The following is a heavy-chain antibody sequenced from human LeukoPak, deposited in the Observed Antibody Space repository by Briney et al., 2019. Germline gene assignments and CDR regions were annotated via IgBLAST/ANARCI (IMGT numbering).Heavy chain of an antibody. D-gene: IGHD3-22*01. J-gene: IGHJ4*02. Sequence: GESLKVSCKGSGYSFASFWIAWVRQMPGKGLEWMGIIWPIDSDTIYSPSFQGQVTISVDKSISTAYLQWSSLKASDTAMYYCARRPSSVSSGYSVDDWCQGTLVTVSS. V-gene: IGHV5-51*01. CDR1: GYSFASFW. CDR2: IWPIDSDT. CDR3: ARRPSSVSSGYSVDD.